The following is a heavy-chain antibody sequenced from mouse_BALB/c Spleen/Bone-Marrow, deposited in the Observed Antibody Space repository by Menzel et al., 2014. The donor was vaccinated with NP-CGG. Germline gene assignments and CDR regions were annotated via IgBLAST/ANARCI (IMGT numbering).Heavy chain of an antibody. Sequence: EVQLQQSGPGLVKPSQSLSLTCSVTGYSITSGYYWNWIRQFPGNKLEWMGYISYDGTNNYNPSLKNRISITRDTSKNHFFLKLNSVTTEDTATYYCASLYGHPGYWGQGTTLTVSS. CDR2: ISYDGTN. CDR1: GYSITSGYY. CDR3: ASLYGHPGY. V-gene: IGHV3-6*02. J-gene: IGHJ2*01. D-gene: IGHD1-2*01.